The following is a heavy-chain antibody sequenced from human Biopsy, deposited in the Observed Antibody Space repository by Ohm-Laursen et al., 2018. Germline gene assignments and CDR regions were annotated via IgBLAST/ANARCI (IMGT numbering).Heavy chain of an antibody. Sequence: SSVKASCTVPADSFVGYDIHWVRQAPGQGLEWMGSIYPNNGATKNAQKFQGRVTMTGDTSINTAFMELKSLRSDDTAVYYCARDLVDWTVPSWGQGTLVIVSS. CDR3: ARDLVDWTVPS. CDR2: IYPNNGAT. CDR1: ADSFVGYD. D-gene: IGHD3/OR15-3a*01. J-gene: IGHJ4*02. V-gene: IGHV1-2*02.